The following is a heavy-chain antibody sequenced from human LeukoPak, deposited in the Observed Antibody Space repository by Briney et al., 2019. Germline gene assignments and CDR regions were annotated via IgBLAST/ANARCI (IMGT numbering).Heavy chain of an antibody. CDR2: IGTAGDT. D-gene: IGHD3/OR15-3a*01. CDR3: ASISGGLGLAPGH. J-gene: IGHJ4*02. CDR1: GFTFSSYD. V-gene: IGHV3-13*01. Sequence: GSLRLSCAASGFTFSSYDMHWVRQATGKGLEWVSAIGTAGDTYYPGSVKGRFTISRDNAKNSLYLQMSSLRAEDTGVYYCASISGGLGLAPGHWGQGTLVTVSS.